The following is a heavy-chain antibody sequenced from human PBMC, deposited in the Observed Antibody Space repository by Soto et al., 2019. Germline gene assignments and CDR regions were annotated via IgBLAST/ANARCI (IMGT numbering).Heavy chain of an antibody. J-gene: IGHJ4*02. CDR3: ARALNDVNWNPRYFDS. CDR2: IDPSDSYI. D-gene: IGHD1-1*01. V-gene: IGHV5-10-1*01. Sequence: GESLKISCKSSGYSLATYWITWVRQMPGKGLEWMRRIDPSDSYINYSPSFQGRITISADKSLNTAYLQWSSLEASDTAMYYCARALNDVNWNPRYFDSWGQGTLGTVSS. CDR1: GYSLATYW.